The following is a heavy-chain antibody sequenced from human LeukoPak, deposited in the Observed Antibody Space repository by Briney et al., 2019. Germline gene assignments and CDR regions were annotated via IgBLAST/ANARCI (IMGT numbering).Heavy chain of an antibody. CDR2: FYYSGST. CDR1: GDSISDYY. V-gene: IGHV4-59*12. J-gene: IGHJ4*02. D-gene: IGHD4-17*01. Sequence: SETLSLTCIVSGDSISDYYWSWIRQPPGKGLEWIGYFYYSGSTHYNPSLRSRVAISVDKSKNEFSLKVTSVTAADTAVYYCARNGYYSSDYWGQGTLVTVSS. CDR3: ARNGYYSSDY.